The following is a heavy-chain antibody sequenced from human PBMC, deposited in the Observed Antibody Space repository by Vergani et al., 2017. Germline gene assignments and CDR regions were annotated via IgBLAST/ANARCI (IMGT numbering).Heavy chain of an antibody. J-gene: IGHJ5*02. CDR2: IYYSGST. V-gene: IGHV4-39*01. D-gene: IGHD6-19*01. Sequence: QLQLQESGPGLVKPSATLSLTCSVSGASIRSSNYYWGWIRQPPGKVLEWIASIYYSGSTYYNPSLKRRVTISVDTSKNQFSLKLSSVTAADTAVYFCARHSTVEWLVKLGWIDPWGQGILVTVSS. CDR1: GASIRSSNYY. CDR3: ARHSTVEWLVKLGWIDP.